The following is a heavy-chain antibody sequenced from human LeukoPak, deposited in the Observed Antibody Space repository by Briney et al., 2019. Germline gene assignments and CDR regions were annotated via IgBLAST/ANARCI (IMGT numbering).Heavy chain of an antibody. CDR2: ISYDGSNK. D-gene: IGHD4-11*01. J-gene: IGHJ4*02. CDR3: AKSTTVTTQQRGYFDY. Sequence: GGSLRLSCAASGFTFSSYGMHWVRQAPGKGLEWVAVISYDGSNKYFADSVKGRFTISRDNPKNTLYLQMNSLRAEDTAMYYCAKSTTVTTQQRGYFDYWGQGALVTVSS. V-gene: IGHV3-30*18. CDR1: GFTFSSYG.